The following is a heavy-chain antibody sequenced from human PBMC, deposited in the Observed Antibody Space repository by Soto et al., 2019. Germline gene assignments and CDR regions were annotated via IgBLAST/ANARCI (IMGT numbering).Heavy chain of an antibody. CDR2: IKSKTDGGTT. D-gene: IGHD2-2*01. J-gene: IGHJ6*02. CDR1: GFTFSNAW. Sequence: GGSLRLSCAASGFTFSNAWMNWVRQAPGKGQEWVGSIKSKTDGGTTDYAAPVKGRFTISRDDSKNTLYLQMNSLKTEDTAVYYCTTGPDDCSSTSCYSYYYYYGMDVWGQGTTVTVSS. CDR3: TTGPDDCSSTSCYSYYYYYGMDV. V-gene: IGHV3-15*07.